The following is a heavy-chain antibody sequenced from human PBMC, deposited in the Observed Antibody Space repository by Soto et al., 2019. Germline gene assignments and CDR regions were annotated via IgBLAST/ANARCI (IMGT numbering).Heavy chain of an antibody. CDR1: GFTFSTHP. CDR2: ISAGSGYT. CDR3: AKDGASSYAPHYYSYRMDV. V-gene: IGHV3-23*01. D-gene: IGHD3-16*01. Sequence: EVQLLESGGGLVQPGGSLRLSCAASGFTFSTHPMTWVRQAPGKGLAWVSGISAGSGYTHYADSVKGGFTISRDTAKNTLYLQTTRLRVEDTALYFCAKDGASSYAPHYYSYRMDVWGQGTTVTVSS. J-gene: IGHJ6*02.